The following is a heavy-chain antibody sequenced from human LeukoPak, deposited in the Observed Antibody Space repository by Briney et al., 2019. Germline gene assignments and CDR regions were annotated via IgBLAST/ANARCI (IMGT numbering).Heavy chain of an antibody. V-gene: IGHV1-46*01. CDR3: ARGSSDGPYYFDY. CDR1: GGTFSSYA. J-gene: IGHJ4*02. CDR2: INPSGGST. Sequence: EASVKVSCKASGGTFSSYAISWVRQAPGQGLEWMGIINPSGGSTSYAQKFQGRVTMTRDTSTSTVYMELSSLRSEDTAVYYCARGSSDGPYYFDYWGQGTLVTVSS. D-gene: IGHD6-6*01.